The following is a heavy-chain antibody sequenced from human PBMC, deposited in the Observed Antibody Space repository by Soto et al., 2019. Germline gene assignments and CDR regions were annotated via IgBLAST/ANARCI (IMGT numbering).Heavy chain of an antibody. Sequence: QVQLVQSGTEVKKPGSSVRVSCKASGGTFSRYAISWVRQAPGQGLEWMGGIIPMFGTANYAQKFQGRVTITAVESTSTAYMELSSLRSEDTAVYYCARQFDYGSSGYYYPYWGQGTLVTVSS. CDR1: GGTFSRYA. V-gene: IGHV1-69*01. CDR2: IIPMFGTA. D-gene: IGHD3-22*01. J-gene: IGHJ4*02. CDR3: ARQFDYGSSGYYYPY.